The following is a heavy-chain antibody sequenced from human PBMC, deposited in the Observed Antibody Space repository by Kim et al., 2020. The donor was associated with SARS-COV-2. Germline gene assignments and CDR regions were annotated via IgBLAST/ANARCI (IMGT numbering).Heavy chain of an antibody. J-gene: IGHJ3*02. V-gene: IGHV3-74*01. CDR2: INSDGSST. Sequence: GGSLRLSCAASGFTFSSYWMHWVRQAPGKGLVWVSRINSDGSSTSYADSVKGRFTISRDNAKNTLYLQMNSLRAEDTAVYYCARARTWWSDAFDIWGQGTMVTVSS. CDR1: GFTFSSYW. CDR3: ARARTWWSDAFDI. D-gene: IGHD2-15*01.